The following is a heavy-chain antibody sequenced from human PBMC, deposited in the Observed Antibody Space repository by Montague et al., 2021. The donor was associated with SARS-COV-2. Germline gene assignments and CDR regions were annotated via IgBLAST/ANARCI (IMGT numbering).Heavy chain of an antibody. CDR1: GGSISNYY. CDR2: IYYSGST. D-gene: IGHD3-22*01. CDR3: ARGGGYYNYGLDV. Sequence: SETLSLTCTVSGGSISNYYWSWIRQPPGRGLEWIGYIYYSGSTDYSPSLKSRVTISLDTSKNQFSLKVISVTAADTAVYYCARGGGYYNYGLDVWGPGTTVTVSS. V-gene: IGHV4-59*01. J-gene: IGHJ6*02.